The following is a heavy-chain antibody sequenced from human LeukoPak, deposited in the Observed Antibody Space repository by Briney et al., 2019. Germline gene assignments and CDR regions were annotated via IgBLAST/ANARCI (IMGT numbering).Heavy chain of an antibody. CDR2: ITISGHTI. Sequence: GGSLRLSCAASGFDLNTYEMNWLRQARGEGLEWLVDITISGHTIKYADSVKGRFTISRDNAGTSLYLQMNSLRVEDTGVSCCARGDPHADLWGQGTLVTVS. J-gene: IGHJ5*02. CDR3: ARGDPHADL. V-gene: IGHV3-48*03. CDR1: GFDLNTYE.